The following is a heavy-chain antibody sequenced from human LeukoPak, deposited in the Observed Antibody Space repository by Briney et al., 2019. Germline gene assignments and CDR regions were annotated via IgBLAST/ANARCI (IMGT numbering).Heavy chain of an antibody. V-gene: IGHV4-59*07. CDR3: ARGNGGNSFYFDY. CDR1: GDPISGYN. D-gene: IGHD4-23*01. Sequence: SDTLSLTCSVSGDPISGYNWSWLPQPPGKGLEGIGYNYVSGNTNYNPSLKSRVSVSVDTSKNQFSLKLSSVTAGDTAVYYCARGNGGNSFYFDYWGQGTLVSVSS. J-gene: IGHJ4*02. CDR2: NYVSGNT.